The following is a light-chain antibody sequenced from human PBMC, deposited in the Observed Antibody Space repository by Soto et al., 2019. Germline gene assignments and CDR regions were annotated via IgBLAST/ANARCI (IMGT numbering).Light chain of an antibody. Sequence: DIQLTQSPSTLSASVGDRVTITCRASQSISTWLAWYQQKPGKAPKLLIFDASILESGVPSRFSGSGSGTEFSLAITSLQPDDFATYHCQHYNTYSWTFGQGTKVEI. CDR1: QSISTW. CDR3: QHYNTYSWT. J-gene: IGKJ1*01. V-gene: IGKV1-5*01. CDR2: DAS.